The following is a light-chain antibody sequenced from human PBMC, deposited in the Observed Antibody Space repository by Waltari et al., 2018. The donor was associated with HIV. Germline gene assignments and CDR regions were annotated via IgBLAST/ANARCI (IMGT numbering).Light chain of an antibody. CDR2: GIY. V-gene: IGLV2-14*01. Sequence: HSALTQPAPVSGSPGQSVTISCTGVTSDTTISDFVPWYRQFSGEAPQLIIYGIYNRPSGISHRFSGSRSADTASLSISGLQSGDEAYYYCSSYTVTNSLVFGGGTKLTVL. CDR1: TSDTTISDF. CDR3: SSYTVTNSLV. J-gene: IGLJ3*02.